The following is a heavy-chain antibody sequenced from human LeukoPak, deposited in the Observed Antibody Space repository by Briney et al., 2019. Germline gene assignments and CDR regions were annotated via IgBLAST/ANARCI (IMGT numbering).Heavy chain of an antibody. CDR2: IKSKTDGGTT. J-gene: IGHJ4*02. Sequence: GGSLRLSCAASGFTFSNAWMSWVRQAPGKGLEWVGRIKSKTDGGTTDYAAPVKGRFTISRDDSKNTLFLQMNSLKTEDTAVYYCARLTGMGLPDYWGQGTLVTVSS. D-gene: IGHD3-9*01. CDR3: ARLTGMGLPDY. CDR1: GFTFSNAW. V-gene: IGHV3-15*01.